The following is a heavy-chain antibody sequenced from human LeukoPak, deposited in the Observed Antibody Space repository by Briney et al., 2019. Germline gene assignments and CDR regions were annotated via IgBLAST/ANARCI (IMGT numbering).Heavy chain of an antibody. CDR3: ARETRIVVVPAGTNWFDP. J-gene: IGHJ5*02. CDR1: GGSISSGGYS. V-gene: IGHV4-30-2*01. D-gene: IGHD2-2*01. CDR2: IYHIGST. Sequence: SETLSLTCAVSGGSISSGGYSWRWLRQPPGTGLEWIGYIYHIGSTYYNPSLKSRVTISVDRSKNQFSLKLSSVTAADTAVYYCARETRIVVVPAGTNWFDPWGQGTLVTVSS.